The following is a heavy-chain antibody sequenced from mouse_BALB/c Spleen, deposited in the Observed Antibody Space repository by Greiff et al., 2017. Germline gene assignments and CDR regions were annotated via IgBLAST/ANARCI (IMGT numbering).Heavy chain of an antibody. CDR3: ARGKGYDDYFDY. Sequence: QVQLQQSGAELMKPGASVKISCKATGYTFSSYWIEWVKQRPGHGLEWIGEILPGSGSTNYNEKFKGKATFTADTSSNTAYMQLSSLTSEDSAVYYCARGKGYDDYFDYWGQGTTLTVSS. V-gene: IGHV1-9*01. CDR1: GYTFSSYW. CDR2: ILPGSGST. D-gene: IGHD2-2*01. J-gene: IGHJ2*01.